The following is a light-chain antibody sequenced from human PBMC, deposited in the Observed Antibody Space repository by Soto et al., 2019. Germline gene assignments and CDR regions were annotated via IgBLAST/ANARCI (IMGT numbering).Light chain of an antibody. CDR2: AAS. V-gene: IGKV1-39*01. CDR1: QSISNY. Sequence: DIQMTQSPSSLSASVGDRVSITCRASQSISNYLIWYQHRPGKAPEVLIYAASNLKIGVPSRFSGSGSGTDFTLTISNLQPEDSATYYCQQSYAAPLTFGIGTKVDI. J-gene: IGKJ2*01. CDR3: QQSYAAPLT.